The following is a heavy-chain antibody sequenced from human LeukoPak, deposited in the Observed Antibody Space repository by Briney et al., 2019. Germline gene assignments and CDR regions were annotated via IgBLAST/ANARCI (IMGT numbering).Heavy chain of an antibody. J-gene: IGHJ4*02. D-gene: IGHD3-22*01. CDR1: GGSISSYY. CDR2: MYNSGST. CDR3: ARGDKRGSSGYFWDY. Sequence: KPSETLSLTCTVSGGSISSYYWSWIRQPPGKGLEWIGYMYNSGSTNYNPSLKGRVTISVDTSKNQFSLKLTSVTAADTAVYYCARGDKRGSSGYFWDYWGQGTLVTVSS. V-gene: IGHV4-59*01.